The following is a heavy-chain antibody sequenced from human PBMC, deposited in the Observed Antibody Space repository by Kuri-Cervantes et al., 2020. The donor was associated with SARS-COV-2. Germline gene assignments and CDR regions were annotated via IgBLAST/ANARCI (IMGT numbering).Heavy chain of an antibody. CDR2: IKQDGSEK. V-gene: IGHV3-7*01. CDR3: ARGEPDY. J-gene: IGHJ4*02. CDR1: GFTLSSYW. D-gene: IGHD1-14*01. Sequence: GGSLRLSCAASGFTLSSYWMSWVRQAPGKGLEWVANIKQDGSEKYYVDSVKGRFTISRDNAKNSLYLQMNSLRAEDTAVYYCARGEPDYWGQGTLVTVSS.